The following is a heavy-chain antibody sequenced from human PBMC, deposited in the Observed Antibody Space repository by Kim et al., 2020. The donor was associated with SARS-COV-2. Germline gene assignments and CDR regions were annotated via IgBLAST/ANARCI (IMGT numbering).Heavy chain of an antibody. CDR2: IYDDGRT. V-gene: IGHV3-53*05. CDR1: GFTVSNNY. D-gene: IGHD2-15*01. Sequence: GGSLRLSCAASGFTVSNNYMSWVRQVPGKGLEWVSVIYDDGRTYYADSVKGRFTTSRDNSRNTLFLQMSSLRGEDTAVYYCARERGWSYDYWGQGTLVTVSS. J-gene: IGHJ4*02. CDR3: ARERGWSYDY.